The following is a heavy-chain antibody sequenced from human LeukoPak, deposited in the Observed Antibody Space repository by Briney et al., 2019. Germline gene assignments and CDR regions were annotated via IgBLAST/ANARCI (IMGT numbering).Heavy chain of an antibody. Sequence: PGGSLRLSRAASGLTFSSYSMNCARQAPGKGRESVSSISSRRSYIYYADLVKGRFTISRDNAKNSLSLQMNRLRAEATAVYYCAREGKTYYYDSRVPDYWGQGTLATVSS. CDR2: ISSRRSYI. J-gene: IGHJ4*02. CDR3: AREGKTYYYDSRVPDY. CDR1: GLTFSSYS. V-gene: IGHV3-21*04. D-gene: IGHD3-22*01.